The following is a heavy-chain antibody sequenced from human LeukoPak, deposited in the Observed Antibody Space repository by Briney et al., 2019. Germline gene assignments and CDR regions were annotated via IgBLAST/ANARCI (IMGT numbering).Heavy chain of an antibody. Sequence: GGSLRLSCAASGFTFSSYGIHWVRQPPGKGLEWVAFMRFDGSNQFYADSVKGRFTISRDNSKNTWYLQMNSLRGEDTALYYCARVWTTSWYGSDYWGQGTLVTVSS. V-gene: IGHV3-30*02. CDR3: ARVWTTSWYGSDY. D-gene: IGHD6-13*01. CDR1: GFTFSSYG. CDR2: MRFDGSNQ. J-gene: IGHJ4*02.